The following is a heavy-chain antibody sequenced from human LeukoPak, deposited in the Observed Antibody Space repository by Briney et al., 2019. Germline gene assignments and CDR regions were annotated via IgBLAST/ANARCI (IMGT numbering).Heavy chain of an antibody. V-gene: IGHV1-2*02. CDR2: INPNSGGT. CDR1: GYTFTDYY. J-gene: IGHJ4*02. CDR3: ARPSGRDGYNDFEY. Sequence: ASVKVSCKASGYTFTDYYMHWVRQAPGQGLEWMGWINPNSGGTNYAQKFQGRVTMTRDTSISTAYVELSSLKASDTAMYYCARPSGRDGYNDFEYWGQGTLVTVSS. D-gene: IGHD5-24*01.